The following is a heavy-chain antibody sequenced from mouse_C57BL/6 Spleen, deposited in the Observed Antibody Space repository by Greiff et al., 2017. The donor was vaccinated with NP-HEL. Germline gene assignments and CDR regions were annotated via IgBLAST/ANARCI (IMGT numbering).Heavy chain of an antibody. CDR1: GFNIKDYY. J-gene: IGHJ3*01. Sequence: VQLQQSGAELVKPGASVKLSCTASGFNIKDYYMHWVKQRTEQGLEWIGRIDPEDGETKYAPKFQGKATITADPSSNTAYLQLSSLTSEDTAVYYCASPLTGTSTWVAYGGQGTLGTVAA. D-gene: IGHD4-1*01. V-gene: IGHV14-2*01. CDR3: ASPLTGTSTWVAY. CDR2: IDPEDGET.